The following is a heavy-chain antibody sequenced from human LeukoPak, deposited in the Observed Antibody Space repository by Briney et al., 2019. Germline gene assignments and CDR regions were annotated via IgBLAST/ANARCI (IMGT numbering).Heavy chain of an antibody. Sequence: ASVKVSCKASGGTFSSYAISWVRQAPGQGLEWMGGIIPIFGTASYAQKFQGRVTITADESTSTAYMELSSLRSEDTAVYYCAKTLRFLKATHAFDIWGQGTMVTVSS. CDR3: AKTLRFLKATHAFDI. CDR2: IIPIFGTA. J-gene: IGHJ3*02. CDR1: GGTFSSYA. V-gene: IGHV1-69*13. D-gene: IGHD3-3*01.